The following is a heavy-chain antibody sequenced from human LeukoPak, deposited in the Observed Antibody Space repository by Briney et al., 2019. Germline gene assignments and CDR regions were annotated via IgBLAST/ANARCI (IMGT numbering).Heavy chain of an antibody. Sequence: SVKLSCKASGRTFSSYAISWVRQAPGQGLEWMGGSIPIFGTANYAQKLQVRVTITAGKSTRTAYMELSRLRSEDTAVYDCARDVVDLSGTARFLRMDVWGKGATVTVSS. D-gene: IGHD3-10*01. CDR1: GRTFSSYA. CDR3: ARDVVDLSGTARFLRMDV. CDR2: SIPIFGTA. V-gene: IGHV1-69*06. J-gene: IGHJ6*04.